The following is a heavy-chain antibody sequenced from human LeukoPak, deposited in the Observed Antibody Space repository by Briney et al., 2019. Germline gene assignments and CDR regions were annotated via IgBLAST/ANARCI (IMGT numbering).Heavy chain of an antibody. Sequence: GSSVKVSCKASGGTFSSYTISWVRQAPGQGLEWMGRIIPILGIANYAQKFQGRVTITADKSTSTAYMELSSLRSEDTAVYYCARAPGIVVVPAATNWFDPWGQGTLVTVSS. D-gene: IGHD2-2*01. CDR2: IIPILGIA. CDR1: GGTFSSYT. J-gene: IGHJ5*02. V-gene: IGHV1-69*02. CDR3: ARAPGIVVVPAATNWFDP.